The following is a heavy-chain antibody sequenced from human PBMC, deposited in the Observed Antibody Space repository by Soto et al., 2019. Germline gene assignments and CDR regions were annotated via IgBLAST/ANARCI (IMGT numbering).Heavy chain of an antibody. Sequence: GGSLRLSCAASGFTFRGFIMNWVRQSPGKGLEWVSTISSNSAYIYYTDALRGRFTISRDNAKNSLHLQMNSLRAEDTAVYYCTRDASRDSSARGWFDPWGPGPLVTVSS. J-gene: IGHJ5*02. CDR2: ISSNSAYI. D-gene: IGHD6-13*01. CDR3: TRDASRDSSARGWFDP. CDR1: GFTFRGFI. V-gene: IGHV3-21*01.